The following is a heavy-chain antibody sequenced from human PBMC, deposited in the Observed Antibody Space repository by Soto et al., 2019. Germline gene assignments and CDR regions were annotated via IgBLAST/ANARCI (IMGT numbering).Heavy chain of an antibody. J-gene: IGHJ6*02. CDR1: GFTFSIYS. V-gene: IGHV3-21*01. CDR2: ISSRSGHI. D-gene: IGHD1-26*01. CDR3: ARLKLNRYIGNYYMDAMDV. Sequence: EVQLVESGGGLVKPGGSLRLSCAASGFTFSIYSMNWVRQAPGKGLEWVSSISSRSGHIYYADSLKGRFTISRDNAKNSLFLQMNSLRAEDTAVYYCARLKLNRYIGNYYMDAMDVWGQGTTVTVSS.